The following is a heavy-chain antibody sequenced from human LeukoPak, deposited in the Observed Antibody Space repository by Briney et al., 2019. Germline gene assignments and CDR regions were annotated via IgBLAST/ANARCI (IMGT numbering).Heavy chain of an antibody. J-gene: IGHJ4*02. CDR3: ARDGVFHDSDGYSFDY. Sequence: SETLSLTCAVSNYSITSGYFWGCIRQPPGKVLEWIASIYHRGTTYYNPSLRNRVTLFVDTSKNQFSLKLTSLTAADTAVYYCARDGVFHDSDGYSFDYWGQGTLVTVSS. CDR1: NYSITSGYF. D-gene: IGHD3-22*01. V-gene: IGHV4-38-2*02. CDR2: IYHRGTT.